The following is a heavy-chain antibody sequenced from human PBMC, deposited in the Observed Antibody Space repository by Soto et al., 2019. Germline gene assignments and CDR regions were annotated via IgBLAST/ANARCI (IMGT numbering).Heavy chain of an antibody. J-gene: IGHJ5*02. D-gene: IGHD3-22*01. CDR3: AREIVATPYYYDSSGYYGNWFDP. CDR1: GGSISGYY. CDR2: IYYSGST. V-gene: IGHV4-59*12. Sequence: SETLSLTCTVSGGSISGYYWSWIRQPPGTGLEWIGYIYYSGSTYYNPSLKSRVTISVDTSKNQFSLKLSSVTAADTAVYYCAREIVATPYYYDSSGYYGNWFDPWGQGTLVTVSS.